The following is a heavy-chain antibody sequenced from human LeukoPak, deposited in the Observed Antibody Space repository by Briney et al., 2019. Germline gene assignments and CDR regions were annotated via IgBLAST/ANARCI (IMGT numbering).Heavy chain of an antibody. J-gene: IGHJ4*02. D-gene: IGHD6-19*01. CDR3: ARSLSSGWPGFGY. CDR2: IDPSDSYT. Sequence: GESLKISCKGSGYSFTNYWINWVRQMPGKDLEWMGKIDPSDSYTNYSPSFQGHVTISADKSISTAYLQWSSLKASDTAMYYCARSLSSGWPGFGYWGQGALVTASS. V-gene: IGHV5-10-1*01. CDR1: GYSFTNYW.